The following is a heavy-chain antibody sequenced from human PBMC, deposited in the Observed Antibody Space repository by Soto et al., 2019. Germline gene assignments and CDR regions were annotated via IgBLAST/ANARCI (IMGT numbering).Heavy chain of an antibody. CDR2: ISRSGGST. V-gene: IGHV3-23*01. CDR3: AKDFGHYDILTGYPTFDY. D-gene: IGHD3-9*01. Sequence: EVQLLESGGGLVQPGGSLRLSCAASGFTFSSYAMSWVRQAPGKGLEWVSAISRSGGSTYYADSVKGRFTISRDNSKNTLYLQMNSLRAEDTAVYHYAKDFGHYDILTGYPTFDYWGQGTLVTVSS. CDR1: GFTFSSYA. J-gene: IGHJ4*02.